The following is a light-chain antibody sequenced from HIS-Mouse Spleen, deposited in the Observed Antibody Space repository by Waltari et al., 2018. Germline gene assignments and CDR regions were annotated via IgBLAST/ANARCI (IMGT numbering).Light chain of an antibody. J-gene: IGLJ2*01. CDR2: EDS. Sequence: SYELTQPPSVSVSPGQTARITCPGDALPKKYAYWYQQKSGQAPVLVSYEDSKRPSGLPERFSGSSSGTMATLTISGAQVEDEADYYCYSTDSSGNHRVFGGGTKLTVL. CDR1: ALPKKY. CDR3: YSTDSSGNHRV. V-gene: IGLV3-10*01.